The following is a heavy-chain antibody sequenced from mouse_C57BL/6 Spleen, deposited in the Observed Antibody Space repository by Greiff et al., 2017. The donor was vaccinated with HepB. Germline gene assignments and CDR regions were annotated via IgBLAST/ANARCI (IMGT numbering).Heavy chain of an antibody. CDR3: ARRGDYYGSTYFSY. CDR1: GFTFSDYY. V-gene: IGHV5-16*02. D-gene: IGHD1-1*01. J-gene: IGHJ2*01. CDR2: INYDGSST. Sequence: EVKLMESEGGLVKPGSSMKLSCTASGFTFSDYYMAWVRQVPEKGLEWVANINYDGSSTYYLDSLKSRFIISRDNAKNILYLQMSSLKSEDTAKYYCARRGDYYGSTYFSYWGEGTTFTVSS.